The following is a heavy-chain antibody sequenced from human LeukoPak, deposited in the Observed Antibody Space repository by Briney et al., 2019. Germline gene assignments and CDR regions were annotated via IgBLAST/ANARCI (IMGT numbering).Heavy chain of an antibody. CDR3: ARGAGEVAAGGIFNVRLTLYNWFDP. CDR1: GDSVSSDSAA. V-gene: IGHV6-1*01. CDR2: TYYRSKYYN. J-gene: IGHJ5*02. D-gene: IGHD6-13*01. Sequence: SQTLSLTCVISGDSVSSDSAAWNWIRQSPSRGLEWLGRTYYRSKYYNDYAVSVKSRITINPDTSKNQFPLQLNSVTPEDTAVYYCARGAGEVAAGGIFNVRLTLYNWFDPWGQGTLVTVSS.